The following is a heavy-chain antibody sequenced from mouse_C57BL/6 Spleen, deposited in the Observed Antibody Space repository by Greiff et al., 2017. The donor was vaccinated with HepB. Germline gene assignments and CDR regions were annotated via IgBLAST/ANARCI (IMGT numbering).Heavy chain of an antibody. CDR1: GYTFTSYG. Sequence: QVQLKQSGAELARPGASVKLSCKASGYTFTSYGISWVKQRTGQGLEWIGEIYPRSGNTYYNEKFKGKATLTADKSSSTAYMELRSLTSEDAAVYFCARGHYGTFDYWGQGTTLTVSS. J-gene: IGHJ2*01. D-gene: IGHD1-1*01. CDR2: IYPRSGNT. V-gene: IGHV1-81*01. CDR3: ARGHYGTFDY.